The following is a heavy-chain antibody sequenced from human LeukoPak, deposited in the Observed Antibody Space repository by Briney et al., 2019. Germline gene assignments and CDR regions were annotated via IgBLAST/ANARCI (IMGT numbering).Heavy chain of an antibody. CDR3: ASMPYDFWSGSKYNWFDP. CDR2: IYSDGTT. Sequence: GGSLRLSCAASGFPVSDNYMSWVRQAPGKGLEWVSIIYSDGTTYYADSVKGRFTISRDNSKNSLYLQMNSLRAEDTAVYYCASMPYDFWSGSKYNWFDPWGQGTLVTVSS. CDR1: GFPVSDNY. J-gene: IGHJ5*02. D-gene: IGHD3-3*01. V-gene: IGHV3-66*01.